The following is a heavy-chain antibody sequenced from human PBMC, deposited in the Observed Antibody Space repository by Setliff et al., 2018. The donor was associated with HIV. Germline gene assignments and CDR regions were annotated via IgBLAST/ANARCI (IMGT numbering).Heavy chain of an antibody. J-gene: IGHJ3*02. CDR1: GYTFTGYY. V-gene: IGHV1-2*02. Sequence: ASVKVSCKASGYTFTGYYMHWVRQAPGQGLEWMGWINPNSGGTNYAQKFQGRVTMTRDTSISTAYMELSRLRSDDTAVYYCARDRGGYGSGPGDAFDIWGQGTMVT. D-gene: IGHD3-10*01. CDR2: INPNSGGT. CDR3: ARDRGGYGSGPGDAFDI.